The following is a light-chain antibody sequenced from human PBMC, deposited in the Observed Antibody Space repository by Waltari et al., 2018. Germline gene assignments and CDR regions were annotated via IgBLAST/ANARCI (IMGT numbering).Light chain of an antibody. CDR2: NVN. Sequence: QSALTQPAPVSGSPGQSITIPCTGSSPDIGGYDYVPWYRQDPGKAPKLIIHNVNKRPSGVSDRFSGSKSGNTASLTISGLQAEDEAHYFCNSYTSRSTMIFGGGTTLTV. V-gene: IGLV2-14*01. CDR1: SPDIGGYDY. J-gene: IGLJ2*01. CDR3: NSYTSRSTMI.